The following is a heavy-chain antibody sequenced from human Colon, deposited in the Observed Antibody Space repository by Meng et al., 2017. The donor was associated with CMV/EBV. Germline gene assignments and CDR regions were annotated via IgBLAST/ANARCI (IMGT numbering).Heavy chain of an antibody. D-gene: IGHD3-22*01. Sequence: LSCAASGFTCGNSAMTWVRQAPGTGLEWLSTSSFDSADTWYADSVKGRLAISRDNSKNTLYLQINDLGAEDTAVYYCAREFYYRFDYWGQGTLVTVSS. CDR3: AREFYYRFDY. CDR2: SSFDSADT. CDR1: GFTCGNSA. V-gene: IGHV3-23*01. J-gene: IGHJ4*02.